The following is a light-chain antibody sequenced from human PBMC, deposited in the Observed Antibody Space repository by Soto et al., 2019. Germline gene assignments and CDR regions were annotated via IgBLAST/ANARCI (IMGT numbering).Light chain of an antibody. J-gene: IGKJ1*01. V-gene: IGKV2-30*02. CDR1: QGLVHSDGNTY. CDR3: MQGSHWPWT. Sequence: DVVLTQSPLSLPVTLGQPASISCRSSQGLVHSDGNTYLNWFQQRPGQSPRRLISKVSDRDSGVPDRFSGSGSDTDFTLTINRVRAEDIGVYYCMQGSHWPWTFGQGTRVEI. CDR2: KVS.